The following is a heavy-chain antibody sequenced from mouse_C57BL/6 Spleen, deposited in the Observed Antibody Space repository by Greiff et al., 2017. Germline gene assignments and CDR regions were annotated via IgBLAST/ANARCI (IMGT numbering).Heavy chain of an antibody. V-gene: IGHV5-15*01. CDR2: ISNLAYSI. Sequence: EVMLVESGGGLVQPGGSLKLSCAASGFTFSDYGMAWVRQAPRKGPEWVAFISNLAYSIYYADTVTGRFTISRENAKNTLYLEMSSLRSEDTAMYYCARQRGRDGGYAMDYWGQGTSVTVSS. J-gene: IGHJ4*01. CDR3: ARQRGRDGGYAMDY. CDR1: GFTFSDYG. D-gene: IGHD3-1*01.